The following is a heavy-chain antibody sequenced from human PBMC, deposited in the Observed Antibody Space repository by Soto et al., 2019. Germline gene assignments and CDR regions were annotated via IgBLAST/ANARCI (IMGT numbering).Heavy chain of an antibody. D-gene: IGHD6-13*01. V-gene: IGHV6-1*01. CDR3: ARDWKAGYYSSSWYEPTTDYYYYGMDV. Sequence: PSQTLSLTCAISGDSFSSNSAAWNWIRQSPSRGLEWLGRTYYRSKWYNDYAVSVKSRITINPDTSKNQFSLQLNSVTPEDTAVYYCARDWKAGYYSSSWYEPTTDYYYYGMDVWGQGTTVTVSS. CDR1: GDSFSSNSAA. CDR2: TYYRSKWYN. J-gene: IGHJ6*01.